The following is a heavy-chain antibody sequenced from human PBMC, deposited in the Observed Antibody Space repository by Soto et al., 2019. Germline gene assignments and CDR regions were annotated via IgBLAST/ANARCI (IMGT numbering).Heavy chain of an antibody. Sequence: PGGSLRLSCEGSGFTFSCHYMDWVRQAPGKGLEWLGRIRNKPNGHTTAYAASVKGRFTISRDDSKNLVYLQMNSLKSEDTALYYCSTTVLTAPLFEYWGQGTLVTVSS. CDR2: IRNKPNGHTT. J-gene: IGHJ4*02. CDR1: GFTFSCHY. V-gene: IGHV3-72*01. CDR3: STTVLTAPLFEY. D-gene: IGHD2-21*02.